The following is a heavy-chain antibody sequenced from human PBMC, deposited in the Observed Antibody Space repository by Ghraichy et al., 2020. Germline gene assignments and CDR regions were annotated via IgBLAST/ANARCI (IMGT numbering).Heavy chain of an antibody. Sequence: GESLNISCAASGFTFSTYAMSWVRQAPGKGLEWVSAISGSGGSTYYADSVKGRFTISRDNSKNTLYLQMNSLRVEDTAVYYCAKDVLTSVTTGYFDYWGQGTLVTVSS. CDR2: ISGSGGST. J-gene: IGHJ4*02. CDR3: AKDVLTSVTTGYFDY. D-gene: IGHD4-17*01. CDR1: GFTFSTYA. V-gene: IGHV3-23*01.